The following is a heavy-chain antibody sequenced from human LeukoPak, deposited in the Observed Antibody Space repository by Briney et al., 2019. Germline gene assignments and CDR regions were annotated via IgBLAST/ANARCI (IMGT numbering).Heavy chain of an antibody. CDR2: ISSSSSYI. J-gene: IGHJ4*02. CDR1: GFTFSSYS. Sequence: GGSLRLSCAASGFTFSSYSMNWVRQAPGKGLEWVSSISSSSSYIYYADSVKGRFTISRDNAKNSLYLQMNSLRAEDTALYYCAKASRGYSSSWHFDYWGQGTLVTVSS. D-gene: IGHD6-13*01. CDR3: AKASRGYSSSWHFDY. V-gene: IGHV3-21*04.